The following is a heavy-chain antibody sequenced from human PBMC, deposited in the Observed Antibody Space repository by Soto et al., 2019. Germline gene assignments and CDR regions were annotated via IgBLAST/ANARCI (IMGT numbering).Heavy chain of an antibody. D-gene: IGHD3-10*01. CDR3: AKDPWGQSSTYYGGAFDI. CDR2: VTGSGGST. Sequence: EVQLLESGGGLVQPGGSLRLSCAASGFTFSSYAMSWVRQGPGKGLEWVSSVTGSGGSTYYGDSVKGRFTISRDNSKNTLYPQLNSLRAEDTAVYYCAKDPWGQSSTYYGGAFDIWGQGTMVTVSS. V-gene: IGHV3-23*01. J-gene: IGHJ3*02. CDR1: GFTFSSYA.